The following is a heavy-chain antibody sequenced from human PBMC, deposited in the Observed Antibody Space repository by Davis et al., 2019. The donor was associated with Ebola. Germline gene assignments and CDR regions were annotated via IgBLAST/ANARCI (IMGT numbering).Heavy chain of an antibody. CDR2: TRNKAYSYTT. V-gene: IGHV3-72*01. CDR3: ASSISVPSSSWSGFDY. CDR1: GFTFSDHY. D-gene: IGHD6-13*01. Sequence: PGGSLRLSCAVSGFTFSDHYMDWVRQAPGKGLEWVGRTRNKAYSYTTEYAASVKGRFTISRDDSRNSLYLQMSSLKTEDTAVYYCASSISVPSSSWSGFDYWGQGTLVTVSS. J-gene: IGHJ4*02.